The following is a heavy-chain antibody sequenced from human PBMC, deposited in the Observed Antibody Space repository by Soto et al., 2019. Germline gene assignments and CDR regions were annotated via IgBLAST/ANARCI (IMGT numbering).Heavy chain of an antibody. J-gene: IGHJ5*02. CDR1: GDSIFSYF. V-gene: IGHV4-59*07. CDR3: ARADRNWLDP. CDR2: AYYSGSS. Sequence: KPSDTLSLTCTVSGDSIFSYFWNWIRQPPGKGLEWIGYAYYSGSSNYNPSLKSRVTISVDASKRQVSLRLRSVTAADTAVYYCARADRNWLDPWRQGTLVTVAP.